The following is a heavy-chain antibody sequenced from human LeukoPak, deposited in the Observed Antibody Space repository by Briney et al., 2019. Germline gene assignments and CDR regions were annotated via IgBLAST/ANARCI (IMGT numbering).Heavy chain of an antibody. D-gene: IGHD6-13*01. V-gene: IGHV4-34*01. Sequence: SETLSLTCAVYAGSFSGYYWGWIRQPPGKGLEWIGSIYYSGSTYYNPSLKSRVTISVDKSKNQFSLKLSSVTAADTAVYYCATTLKEPQPWYSSSWGHYYYYMDVWGKGTTVTVSS. CDR1: AGSFSGYY. CDR3: ATTLKEPQPWYSSSWGHYYYYMDV. J-gene: IGHJ6*03. CDR2: IYYSGST.